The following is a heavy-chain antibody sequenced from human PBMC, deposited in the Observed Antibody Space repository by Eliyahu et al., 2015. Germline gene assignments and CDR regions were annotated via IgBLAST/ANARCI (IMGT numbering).Heavy chain of an antibody. Sequence: EVQLVESGGVVVQPGGSLRLSCAASGFTXDDYTMHWVRQTPGKGLEWVSLISWDGGRAFYADAVKGRFTISRDNSKNSLYLQMNSLRTEDTALYYCARDSSSGGNYSPDYWGQGTLVTVSS. CDR1: GFTXDDYT. CDR2: ISWDGGRA. D-gene: IGHD1-7*01. J-gene: IGHJ4*02. CDR3: ARDSSSGGNYSPDY. V-gene: IGHV3-43*01.